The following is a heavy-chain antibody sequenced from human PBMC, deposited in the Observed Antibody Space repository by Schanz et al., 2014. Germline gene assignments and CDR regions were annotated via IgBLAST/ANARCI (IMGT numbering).Heavy chain of an antibody. V-gene: IGHV3-11*04. CDR3: VKDLQRELLRDDHYYGMDV. CDR2: ISRDGTTS. J-gene: IGHJ6*02. D-gene: IGHD1-26*01. CDR1: GFIFNDYY. Sequence: VRLLESGGGFVQPGGSLRLSCAASGFIFNDYYMNWIRQAPGKGLEWLSYISRDGTTSYYADSVKGRFTTSRDNSKNTMYLQMNSLRAEDTAVYYCVKDLQRELLRDDHYYGMDVWGQGTTVTVSS.